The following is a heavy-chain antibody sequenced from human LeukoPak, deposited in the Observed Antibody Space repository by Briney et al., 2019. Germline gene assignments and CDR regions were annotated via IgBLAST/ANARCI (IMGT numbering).Heavy chain of an antibody. CDR1: GGSISSSSYY. D-gene: IGHD5-18*01. Sequence: PSETLSLTCTVSGGSISSSSYYWGWIPQPPGKGLEWIGSIYYSGSTYYNPSLKSRVTISVDTSKNQFSLKLSSVTAADTTVYYCARGIQLWLSNWFDPWGQGTLVTVSS. CDR2: IYYSGST. CDR3: ARGIQLWLSNWFDP. J-gene: IGHJ5*02. V-gene: IGHV4-39*01.